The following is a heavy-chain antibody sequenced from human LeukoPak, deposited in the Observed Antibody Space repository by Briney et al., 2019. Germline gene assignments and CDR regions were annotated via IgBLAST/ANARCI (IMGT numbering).Heavy chain of an antibody. CDR3: ARPYYYDSRIDP. V-gene: IGHV4-30-4*01. CDR2: MYYSGSN. D-gene: IGHD3-22*01. CDR1: GGPISRGDYY. Sequence: RPSETLSLTCTVSGGPISRGDYYWSWIRQPPGKGLEWIGDMYYSGSNYYNPSLKSRVTISVDTSKNQFSLKLSSVTAADTAVYYCARPYYYDSRIDPWGQGTLVTVSS. J-gene: IGHJ5*02.